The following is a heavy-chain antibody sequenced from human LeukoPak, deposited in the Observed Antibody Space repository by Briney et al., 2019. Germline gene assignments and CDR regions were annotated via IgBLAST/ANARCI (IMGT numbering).Heavy chain of an antibody. Sequence: ASVKVSCKVSGYTLTELSMHWVRQAPGKGLEWMGGFDPEDGETIYAQKFQGRVTMTEDTSTDTAYMELSSLRSEDTAVYYCATVAIFGVVTTPYFDYWGQGTLVTVSS. CDR1: GYTLTELS. V-gene: IGHV1-24*01. J-gene: IGHJ4*02. D-gene: IGHD3-3*01. CDR2: FDPEDGET. CDR3: ATVAIFGVVTTPYFDY.